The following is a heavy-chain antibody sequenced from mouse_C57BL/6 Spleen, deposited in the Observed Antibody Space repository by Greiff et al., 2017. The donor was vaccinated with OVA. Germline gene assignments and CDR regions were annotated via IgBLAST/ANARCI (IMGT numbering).Heavy chain of an antibody. J-gene: IGHJ4*01. D-gene: IGHD1-1*01. CDR3: AITPVVRYAMNY. Sequence: QVQLQQSGAELVRPGTSVKVSCKASGYAFTNYLIEWVKQRPGQGLEWIGVINPGRGGTNYNEKFKGKATLTADKSSSTAYMQLRSLTSEHSAVYFCAITPVVRYAMNYWGQGTSVTVSS. CDR2: INPGRGGT. V-gene: IGHV1-54*01. CDR1: GYAFTNYL.